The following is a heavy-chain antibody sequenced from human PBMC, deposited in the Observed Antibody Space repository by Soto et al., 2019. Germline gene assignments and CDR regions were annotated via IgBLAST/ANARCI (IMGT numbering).Heavy chain of an antibody. V-gene: IGHV1-69*01. CDR3: ARAHNWNYESGYYGMDV. J-gene: IGHJ6*02. CDR1: GGTFSSYA. Sequence: QVQLVQSGAEVKKPGSSVKVSCKASGGTFSSYAISWVRQAPGQGLEWMGGIIPIFGTANYAQKFQGRVTSTADESTSTAYMELSSLRSEDTAVYYCARAHNWNYESGYYGMDVWGQGTTVTVSS. D-gene: IGHD1-7*01. CDR2: IIPIFGTA.